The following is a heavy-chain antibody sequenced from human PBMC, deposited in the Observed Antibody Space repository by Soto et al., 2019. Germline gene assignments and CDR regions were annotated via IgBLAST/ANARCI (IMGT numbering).Heavy chain of an antibody. D-gene: IGHD3-10*01. Sequence: QVQLVESGGGVVQPGRSLRLSCAASGFTFSSYGMHWVRQAPGKGLEWVAVISYDGSNKYYADSVKGRFTISRDNSKNTLYLQMNSLRAEDTAVYYCAKDRGVRGPQDYYGMDVWGQGTMVTVSS. CDR2: ISYDGSNK. CDR3: AKDRGVRGPQDYYGMDV. V-gene: IGHV3-30*18. J-gene: IGHJ6*02. CDR1: GFTFSSYG.